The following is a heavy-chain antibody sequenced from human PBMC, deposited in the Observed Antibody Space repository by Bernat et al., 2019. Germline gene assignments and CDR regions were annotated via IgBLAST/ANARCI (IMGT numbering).Heavy chain of an antibody. CDR2: INAGNGNT. V-gene: IGHV1-3*01. D-gene: IGHD3-16*01. J-gene: IGHJ4*02. Sequence: QVHLVQSGAEVKKPGASVNVSCKASGYTFTQYSMHWVRQAPGQSLEWMGWINAGNGNTKYSQKFQGRVTITRDTSASTVYMDLSRLRSEDTAVYYCARGIWVRSDYPYYLDYWGQGTLVTVSS. CDR1: GYTFTQYS. CDR3: ARGIWVRSDYPYYLDY.